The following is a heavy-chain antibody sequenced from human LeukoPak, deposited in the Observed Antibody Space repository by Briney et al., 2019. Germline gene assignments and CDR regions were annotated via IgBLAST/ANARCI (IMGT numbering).Heavy chain of an antibody. CDR2: IKHDGSER. CDR3: VTFWTGYYTLPFAY. D-gene: IGHD3/OR15-3a*01. V-gene: IGHV3-7*01. J-gene: IGHJ4*02. CDR1: GFIFSHFW. Sequence: GGSLRLSCAASGFIFSHFWMNWVRLAPGKGLERVATIKHDGSERFYVDSVKGRFTISRDNAKNSLVLLMNSLRAEDTAVYYCVTFWTGYYTLPFAYWGQGTLVTVSS.